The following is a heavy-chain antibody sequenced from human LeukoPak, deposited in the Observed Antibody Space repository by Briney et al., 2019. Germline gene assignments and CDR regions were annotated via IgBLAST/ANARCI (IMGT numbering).Heavy chain of an antibody. CDR3: ARARSGPYGSGSLDAFDI. J-gene: IGHJ3*02. Sequence: ASVKVSCKASGYTFTNYYIHWVRQAPGQGLECMGIINPSGGSTSYAQKFQGRVTMTRDMSTSTVYMQLSSLRSEDTAVYYCARARSGPYGSGSLDAFDIWGQGTMVTVSS. CDR2: INPSGGST. V-gene: IGHV1-46*01. D-gene: IGHD3-10*01. CDR1: GYTFTNYY.